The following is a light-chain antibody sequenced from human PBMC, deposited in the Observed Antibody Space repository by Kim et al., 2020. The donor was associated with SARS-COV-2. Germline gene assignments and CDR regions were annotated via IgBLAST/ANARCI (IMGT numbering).Light chain of an antibody. J-gene: IGLJ1*01. Sequence: SYELTQTPSVSVSPAQTASITCSGDKLGDKYACWYQQKPGQSPVLVIYQDSKRPSGIPERFSGSNSGNTATLTISGTQAMDEADYYCQAWDSSTFYVFGT. V-gene: IGLV3-1*01. CDR2: QDS. CDR3: QAWDSSTFYV. CDR1: KLGDKY.